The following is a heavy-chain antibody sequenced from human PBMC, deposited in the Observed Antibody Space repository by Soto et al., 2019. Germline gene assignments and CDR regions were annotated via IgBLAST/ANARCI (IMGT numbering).Heavy chain of an antibody. D-gene: IGHD2-2*01. CDR2: INPNSGVT. Sequence: VASVKVSCKASGYTFTGYYMHWVRQAPGQGLEWMGWINPNSGVTNYAQKFQGRVTMTWDTSISTAYMELSRLRSDDMAVYYCARDLVPAADLDSWGQGTLVTVSS. V-gene: IGHV1-2*02. CDR1: GYTFTGYY. CDR3: ARDLVPAADLDS. J-gene: IGHJ4*02.